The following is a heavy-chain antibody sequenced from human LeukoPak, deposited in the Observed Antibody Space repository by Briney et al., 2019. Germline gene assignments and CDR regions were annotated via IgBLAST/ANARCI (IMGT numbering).Heavy chain of an antibody. CDR1: GFTFSNYE. CDR3: ASRPPHGTFVVFDY. V-gene: IGHV3-48*03. CDR2: ISSGGNTI. Sequence: PGGSLRLSCAASGFTFSNYEMNWVRQAPGKGLEWVSYISSGGNTIYYADSLKGRFTISRDNAKNSLYLQMNSLRAEDTAVYYCASRPPHGTFVVFDYWGQGTLVTVSS. J-gene: IGHJ4*02. D-gene: IGHD6-6*01.